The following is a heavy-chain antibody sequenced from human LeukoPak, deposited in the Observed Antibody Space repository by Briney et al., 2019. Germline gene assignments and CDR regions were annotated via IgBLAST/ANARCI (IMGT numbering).Heavy chain of an antibody. V-gene: IGHV3-7*01. J-gene: IGHJ5*02. CDR3: ARENRDGYNPYNWFDP. CDR1: GFSFGSYW. Sequence: GGSLRLSCAASGFSFGSYWMSWVRQAPGKGLEWVANIKQEGSEKFYVDSVKGRFTISRDNAKNSLYLQMNSLRAEDTGIYYCARENRDGYNPYNWFDPWAREPWSPSPQ. CDR2: IKQEGSEK. D-gene: IGHD5-24*01.